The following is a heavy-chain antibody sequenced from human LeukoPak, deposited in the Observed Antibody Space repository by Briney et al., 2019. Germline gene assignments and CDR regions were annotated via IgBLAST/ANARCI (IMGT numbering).Heavy chain of an antibody. CDR3: AREGGSSSWRICWFDP. J-gene: IGHJ5*02. CDR2: ISYDGSNK. CDR1: GFTFSSYA. Sequence: PGGSLRLSCAASGFTFSSYAMHWARQAPGKGLEWVAVISYDGSNKYYADSVKGRFTISRDNSKNTLYLQMNSLRAEDTAVYYCAREGGSSSWRICWFDPWGQGTLVTVSS. D-gene: IGHD6-13*01. V-gene: IGHV3-30-3*01.